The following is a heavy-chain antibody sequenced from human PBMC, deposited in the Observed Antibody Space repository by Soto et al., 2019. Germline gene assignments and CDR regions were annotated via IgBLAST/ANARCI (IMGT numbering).Heavy chain of an antibody. CDR3: ARGASTTVGVVVY. V-gene: IGHV1-2*02. Sequence: QVQLVQSGAEVKKPGASVRVSCKASGYTFTDYYIHWVRQAPGQGLEWMGWINANSGGTNDAQKVQGRVTMTRATSISTAYMELSRLTSDDTAMYYCARGASTTVGVVVYWGQGTLVTVSS. CDR1: GYTFTDYY. CDR2: INANSGGT. D-gene: IGHD3-3*01. J-gene: IGHJ4*02.